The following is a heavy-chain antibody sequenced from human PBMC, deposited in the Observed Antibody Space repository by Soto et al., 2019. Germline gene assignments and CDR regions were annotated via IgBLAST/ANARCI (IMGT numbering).Heavy chain of an antibody. J-gene: IGHJ6*02. D-gene: IGHD2-2*02. V-gene: IGHV1-69*06. CDR2: IIPIFGTA. CDR3: ARELYIVVVPAAISYYYYGMDV. Sequence: GASVKVSCKASVGTFSSYAISWVRQAPGQGLEWMGGIIPIFGTANYAQKFQGRVSITADKSTSTAYMELSSLRSEDTAVYYCARELYIVVVPAAISYYYYGMDVWGQGTTVTVSS. CDR1: VGTFSSYA.